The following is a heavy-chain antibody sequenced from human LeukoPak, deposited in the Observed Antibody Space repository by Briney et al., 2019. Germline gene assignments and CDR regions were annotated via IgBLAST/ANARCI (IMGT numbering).Heavy chain of an antibody. J-gene: IGHJ3*02. CDR3: ARDFGMFTISHGDAFAI. CDR1: GYTFDNYG. Sequence: ASVKVSCKASGYTFDNYGISWVRQAPGQGLEWMGWISAYDGNTNYANKLQGRVTMTTDASTSTDFIELRSLTSDDTAVYFCARDFGMFTISHGDAFAIWGQGTVVTVSS. D-gene: IGHD5-24*01. CDR2: ISAYDGNT. V-gene: IGHV1-18*01.